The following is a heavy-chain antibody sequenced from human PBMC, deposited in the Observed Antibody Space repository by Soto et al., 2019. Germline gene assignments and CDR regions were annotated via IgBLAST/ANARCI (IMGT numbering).Heavy chain of an antibody. V-gene: IGHV3-30*18. D-gene: IGHD6-13*01. Sequence: GGSLRLSCAASGFTFSSYGMHWVRQAPGKGLEWVAVISYDGSNKYYADSVKGRFTISRDNSKNTLYLQMNSLRAEDTAVYYCAKEAEYSSSWGYYYYYGMDVWGQGTTATVSS. CDR3: AKEAEYSSSWGYYYYYGMDV. CDR1: GFTFSSYG. J-gene: IGHJ6*02. CDR2: ISYDGSNK.